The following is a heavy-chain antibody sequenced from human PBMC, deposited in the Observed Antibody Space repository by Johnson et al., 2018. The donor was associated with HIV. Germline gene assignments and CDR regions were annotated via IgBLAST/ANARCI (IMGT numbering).Heavy chain of an antibody. CDR3: AKEDPWRRAFDI. CDR1: GFTFSSYA. CDR2: ISYDGSNK. J-gene: IGHJ3*02. D-gene: IGHD1-1*01. V-gene: IGHV3-30*04. Sequence: QMLLVESGGGMVQPWRSLRLSCAASGFTFSSYAMHWVRQAPGKGLEWVAVISYDGSNKYYADSVKGRFTISRDNSKNTLYLKMNGRRPEDTAVYYCAKEDPWRRAFDIWGQGTMVTVSS.